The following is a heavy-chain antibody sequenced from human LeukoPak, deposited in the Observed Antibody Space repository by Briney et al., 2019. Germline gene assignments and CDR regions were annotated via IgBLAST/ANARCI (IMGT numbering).Heavy chain of an antibody. CDR2: IIPIFGTA. CDR3: ARGPGIVGARDSDY. Sequence: ASVKVSCKASGATFSSYAISWVRQAPGQGLEWMGRIIPIFGTANYAQKFQGRVTITTDESTSTAYMELSSRRCEDTAVYYCARGPGIVGARDSDYWGQGTLVTVSS. V-gene: IGHV1-69*05. J-gene: IGHJ4*02. CDR1: GATFSSYA. D-gene: IGHD1-26*01.